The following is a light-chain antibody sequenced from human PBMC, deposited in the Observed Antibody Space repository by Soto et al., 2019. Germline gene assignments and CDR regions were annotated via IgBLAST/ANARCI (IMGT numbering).Light chain of an antibody. CDR2: AAS. CDR3: QQSYSTLPWT. CDR1: QSISSY. V-gene: IGKV1-39*01. Sequence: DIQMTQSPSSLSASVGDRVTITCRASQSISSYLNWYQQKPGKAPKLLIYAASSLQSGVPSRFSGSGSGTDFTLTFSSLQPEDFATYYCQQSYSTLPWTFGQGTKVDIK. J-gene: IGKJ1*01.